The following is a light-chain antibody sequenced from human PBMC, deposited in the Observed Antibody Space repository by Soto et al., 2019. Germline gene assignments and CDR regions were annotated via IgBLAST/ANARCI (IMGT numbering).Light chain of an antibody. J-gene: IGKJ1*01. Sequence: DIVLTQSPGTLSLSPGERATLSCRASETVNSNYLAGYQQKRGQAPRLLIYGASRRATGIPDRFSGSGSGTDFTLTITRLEPEDFAVYYCQQYGSSRTFGQGTKM. CDR3: QQYGSSRT. V-gene: IGKV3-20*01. CDR2: GAS. CDR1: ETVNSNY.